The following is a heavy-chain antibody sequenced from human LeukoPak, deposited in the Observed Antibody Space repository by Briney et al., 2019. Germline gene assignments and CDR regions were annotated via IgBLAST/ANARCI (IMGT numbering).Heavy chain of an antibody. V-gene: IGHV3-33*08. CDR2: IWYGGSNK. D-gene: IGHD3-22*01. J-gene: IGHJ6*03. CDR3: ARWDDSSAMDV. Sequence: PGGSLRLSCAASGFTFDDYAMHWVRQAPGKGLEWVAVIWYGGSNKYYADSVKGRFTISRDNSKNTLYLQMNSLRAEDTAVYYCARWDDSSAMDVWGKGTTVTVSS. CDR1: GFTFDDYA.